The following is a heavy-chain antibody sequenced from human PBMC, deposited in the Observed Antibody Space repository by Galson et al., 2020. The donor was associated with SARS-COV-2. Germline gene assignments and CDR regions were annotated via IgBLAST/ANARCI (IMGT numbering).Heavy chain of an antibody. CDR2: IYSGGST. CDR3: AREDDSSGYYSHFDY. CDR1: GFTVSSNY. V-gene: IGHV3-53*01. D-gene: IGHD3-22*01. J-gene: IGHJ4*02. Sequence: GGSLRLSCAASGFTVSSNYMSWVRQAPGKGLEWVSVIYSGGSTYYADSVKGRFTISRDNSKNTLHLQMNSLRAEDTAVYYCAREDDSSGYYSHFDYWGQGTLVTVSS.